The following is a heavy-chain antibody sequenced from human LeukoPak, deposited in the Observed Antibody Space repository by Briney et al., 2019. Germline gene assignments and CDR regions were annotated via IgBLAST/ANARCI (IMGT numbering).Heavy chain of an antibody. J-gene: IGHJ6*02. D-gene: IGHD3-10*01. V-gene: IGHV3-23*01. Sequence: GGSLRFSGAAPGFILRGNAMSWVGQAPGKGLEGGSSISVGGDKTYYADSVRGRFTNSRDNSNNTLYMQKNSLRAEDTATYYCAKENMVRGVIILYYVMDVWGQGTTVTVSS. CDR1: GFILRGNA. CDR2: ISVGGDKT. CDR3: AKENMVRGVIILYYVMDV.